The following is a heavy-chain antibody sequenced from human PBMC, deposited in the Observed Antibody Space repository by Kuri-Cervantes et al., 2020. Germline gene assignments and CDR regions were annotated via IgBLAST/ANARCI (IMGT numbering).Heavy chain of an antibody. CDR2: INPNSGGT. J-gene: IGHJ4*02. V-gene: IGHV1-2*02. CDR1: GYTFTSYD. CDR3: ARAGGHYDYVWGSYRLTYFDY. Sequence: ASVKVSCKASGYTFTSYDINWVRQATGQGLEWMGWINPNSGGTNYAQKFQGRVTMTRDTSISTAYMELRSLRSDDTAVYYCARAGGHYDYVWGSYRLTYFDYWGQGTLVTVSS. D-gene: IGHD3-16*02.